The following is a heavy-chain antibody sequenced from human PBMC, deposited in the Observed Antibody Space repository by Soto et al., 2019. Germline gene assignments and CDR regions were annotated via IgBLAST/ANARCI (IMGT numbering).Heavy chain of an antibody. CDR3: AREVVDTAMAGSYYYYGMDV. Sequence: SVKVSCKASGGTFSSYAISWVRQAPGQGLEWMGGILPIFGTANYAQKLKGRVTITADESTSTAYLELSSLSSEAPAVFYFAREVVDTAMAGSYYYYGMDVWGQGTTVTVSS. CDR2: ILPIFGTA. V-gene: IGHV1-69*13. CDR1: GGTFSSYA. J-gene: IGHJ6*02. D-gene: IGHD5-18*01.